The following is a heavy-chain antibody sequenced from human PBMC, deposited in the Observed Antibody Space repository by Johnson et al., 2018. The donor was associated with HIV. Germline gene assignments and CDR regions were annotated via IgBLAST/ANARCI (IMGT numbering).Heavy chain of an antibody. D-gene: IGHD3-3*01. Sequence: VQLVESGGGLVQTGGSLRLSCAASGFTFSSYGMHWVHQAPGKGLEWVAFIRYDGSNKYYADSVKGRFTISRDNSKNTLYLQMNSLRAEDTAVYYCARDRRITIFGSGRAVQSNDAFDIWGQGTMVTVSS. CDR1: GFTFSSYG. CDR2: IRYDGSNK. J-gene: IGHJ3*02. CDR3: ARDRRITIFGSGRAVQSNDAFDI. V-gene: IGHV3-30*02.